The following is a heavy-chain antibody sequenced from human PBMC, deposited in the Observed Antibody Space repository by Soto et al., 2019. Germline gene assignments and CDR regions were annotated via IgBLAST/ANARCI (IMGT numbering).Heavy chain of an antibody. CDR2: ISGSGGST. J-gene: IGHJ6*03. D-gene: IGHD6-13*01. CDR3: AKVEKGGGSCSSWYLDYYYYMDL. Sequence: GGSLRLSCAASGFTFSSYAMSWVRQAPGKGLEWVSAISGSGGSTYYADSVKGRFTIPRDNSKSTLYLQMNSLRAEDTAVYYCAKVEKGGGSCSSWYLDYYYYMDLRGKGTTVTVSS. CDR1: GFTFSSYA. V-gene: IGHV3-23*01.